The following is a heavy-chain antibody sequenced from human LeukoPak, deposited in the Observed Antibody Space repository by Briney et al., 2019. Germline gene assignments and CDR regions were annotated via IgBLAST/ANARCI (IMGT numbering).Heavy chain of an antibody. D-gene: IGHD3-10*01. CDR2: ISGSGGST. CDR3: AKLGMVRGVTTPY. V-gene: IGHV3-23*01. J-gene: IGHJ4*02. Sequence: GGSLRLSCAASGFTFSSYAMSWVRQAPGKGLERVSAISGSGGSTYYADSVKGRFTISRDNSKNTLYLQMNSLRAEDTAVYYCAKLGMVRGVTTPYWGQGTLVTVSS. CDR1: GFTFSSYA.